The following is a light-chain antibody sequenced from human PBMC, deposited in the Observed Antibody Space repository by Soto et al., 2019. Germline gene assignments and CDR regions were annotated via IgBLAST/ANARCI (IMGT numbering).Light chain of an antibody. CDR3: QQYNNWPPT. CDR1: QNVNSN. Sequence: DIVMTQSPATLSVSPGERATLSCRASQNVNSNLGWYQQKPGQVPRLLVYGASTRATGFPARFSGSGSGTECTLTISSLQSEDVAVYYCQQYNNWPPTLGQGTKVDIK. J-gene: IGKJ1*01. V-gene: IGKV3-15*01. CDR2: GAS.